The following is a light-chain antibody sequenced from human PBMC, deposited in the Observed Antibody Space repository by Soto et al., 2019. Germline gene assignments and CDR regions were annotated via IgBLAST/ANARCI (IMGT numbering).Light chain of an antibody. CDR1: XSNIGAGYD. CDR3: QSYDSSLSGVV. V-gene: IGLV1-40*01. J-gene: IGLJ2*01. CDR2: GNS. Sequence: QSVLTQPPSVSEAPGQRVTIXXTGXXSNIGAGYDVHWYQQLPGTAPKLLIYGNSNRPSGVPDRFSGSKSGTSASLAITGLQAEDEADYYCQSYDSSLSGVVFGGGTKLTVL.